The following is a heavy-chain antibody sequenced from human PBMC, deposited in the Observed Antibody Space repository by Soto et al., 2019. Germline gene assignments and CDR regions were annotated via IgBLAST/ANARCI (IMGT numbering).Heavy chain of an antibody. Sequence: SVKVSCQASGGTFSSYAISWVRQAPGQGLERMGGIIPIFGTANYAQKFQGRVTITADESTSTAYMELSSLRSEDTAVYYCARDLVRAYAHYPPPHDGADWRQGTQLTVAS. CDR3: ARDLVRAYAHYPPPHDGAD. V-gene: IGHV1-69*01. CDR2: IIPIFGTA. CDR1: GGTFSSYA. J-gene: IGHJ4*02. D-gene: IGHD4-17*01.